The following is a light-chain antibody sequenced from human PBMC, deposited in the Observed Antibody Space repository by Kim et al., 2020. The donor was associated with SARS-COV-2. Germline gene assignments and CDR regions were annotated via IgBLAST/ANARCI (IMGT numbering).Light chain of an antibody. CDR2: DAS. Sequence: AIQLTQSPSSLSASVGDRVTITCRASQGISSALAWYQQKPGKAPKLLMYDASSPESGVPSRFSGSGSGTDFTLTISSLQPEDFATYYCQQFNSYPFTFGPGTKVDIK. CDR3: QQFNSYPFT. CDR1: QGISSA. J-gene: IGKJ3*01. V-gene: IGKV1-13*02.